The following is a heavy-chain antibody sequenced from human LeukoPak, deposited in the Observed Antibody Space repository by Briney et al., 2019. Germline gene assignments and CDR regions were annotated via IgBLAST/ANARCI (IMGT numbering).Heavy chain of an antibody. CDR2: INGGNGNT. CDR1: GYTFTNYA. Sequence: ASVKVSCKASGYTFTNYAMHWVCQAPGQRLEWMGWINGGNGNTKYSQKFQGRVTITRDTSASTAYMELGSLRSEDTAVYYCARGGTEAETGDYAIRYYYYYGMDVWGKGTTVTVSS. D-gene: IGHD4-17*01. CDR3: ARGGTEAETGDYAIRYYYYYGMDV. J-gene: IGHJ6*04. V-gene: IGHV1-3*01.